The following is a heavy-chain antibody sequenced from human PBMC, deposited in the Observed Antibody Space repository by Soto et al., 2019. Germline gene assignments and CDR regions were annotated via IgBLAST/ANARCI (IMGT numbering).Heavy chain of an antibody. CDR3: ARGQAFWTGYYRMPYYFDY. J-gene: IGHJ4*02. CDR2: LYYSGST. D-gene: IGHD3-3*01. Sequence: SETLSLTCTVSGGSVSSGSYYWSWIRQPPGKGLEYIGYLYYSGSTNYNPSLKSRVTISVDTPKNQFSLKLTSVTAADTAIYYCARGQAFWTGYYRMPYYFDYWGQSTLVTVSS. CDR1: GGSVSSGSYY. V-gene: IGHV4-61*01.